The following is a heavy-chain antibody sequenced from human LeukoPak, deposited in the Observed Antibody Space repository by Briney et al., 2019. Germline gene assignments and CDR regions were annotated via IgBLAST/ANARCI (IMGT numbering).Heavy chain of an antibody. Sequence: GGSLRLSCAASGFTFSSYAMSWVRQAPGKGLEWVSAISGSGGSTDYADLVKGRFSISRDNSKNTLYLQMNSPRAEDTAVYHCATTTGGKNFDYWGQGTLVTVSS. CDR2: ISGSGGST. CDR1: GFTFSSYA. J-gene: IGHJ4*02. D-gene: IGHD1-1*01. CDR3: ATTTGGKNFDY. V-gene: IGHV3-23*01.